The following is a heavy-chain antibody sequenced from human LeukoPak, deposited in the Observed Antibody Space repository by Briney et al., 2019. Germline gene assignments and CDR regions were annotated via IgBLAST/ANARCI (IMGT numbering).Heavy chain of an antibody. V-gene: IGHV4-30-4*01. J-gene: IGHJ4*02. CDR1: GGSISSGDYY. CDR3: VRRDGSGTYVFDY. CDR2: ISYSGST. Sequence: SETLSLTCTVSGGSISSGDYYWSWIRQPPGKGLEWIGYISYSGSTYYNPSLKSRVIISIDTSKNQFSLKLSSVTAADTAVYYCVRRDGSGTYVFDYWGQGTLVTVSS. D-gene: IGHD3-10*01.